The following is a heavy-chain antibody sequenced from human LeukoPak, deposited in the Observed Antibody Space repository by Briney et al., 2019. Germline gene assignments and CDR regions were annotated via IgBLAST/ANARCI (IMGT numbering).Heavy chain of an antibody. CDR1: GGTFSSYA. J-gene: IGHJ5*02. CDR3: AREDGYNPGGWFDP. Sequence: SVTVSCKASGGTFSSYAISWVRQAPGQGLEWMGRIIPILGIANYAQKFQGRVTITADKSTSTAYMELSSLRSEDTAVYYCAREDGYNPGGWFDPWGQGTLVTVSS. CDR2: IIPILGIA. D-gene: IGHD5-24*01. V-gene: IGHV1-69*10.